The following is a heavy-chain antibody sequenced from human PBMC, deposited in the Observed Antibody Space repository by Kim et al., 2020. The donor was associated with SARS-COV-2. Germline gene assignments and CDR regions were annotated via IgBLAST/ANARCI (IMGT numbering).Heavy chain of an antibody. CDR3: ARDPGYGEIDY. Sequence: SETLSLTCTVSNGSISSGGYYWSWIRQLPGQGLEWIGYIYYSGSTYYNPSLKSRVTISVDTSNDQFSLNLKSVTAADTAVYYCARDPGYGEIDYWGRGTLVTVSS. J-gene: IGHJ4*02. CDR1: NGSISSGGYY. CDR2: IYYSGST. D-gene: IGHD4-17*01. V-gene: IGHV4-31*03.